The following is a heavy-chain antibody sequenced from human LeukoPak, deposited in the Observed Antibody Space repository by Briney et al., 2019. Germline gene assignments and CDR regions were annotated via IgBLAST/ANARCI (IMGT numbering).Heavy chain of an antibody. CDR1: GYTFTGYY. D-gene: IGHD4-17*01. J-gene: IGHJ4*02. CDR2: INPNSGGT. V-gene: IGHV1-2*02. CDR3: ARTTYGDSSFDY. Sequence: ASVTVSCKASGYTFTGYYMHWVRQAPGQGLEWMGWINPNSGGTNYAQKFQGRVTMTRDTSISTAYMELSRLRSDDTAVYYCARTTYGDSSFDYWGQGTLVTVSS.